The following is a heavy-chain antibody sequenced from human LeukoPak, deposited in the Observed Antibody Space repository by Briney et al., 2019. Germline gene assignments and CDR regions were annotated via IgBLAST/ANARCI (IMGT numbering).Heavy chain of an antibody. J-gene: IGHJ4*02. CDR2: ISISSNYI. D-gene: IGHD3-22*01. CDR3: AGTNYYDSSGYYSSFDY. V-gene: IGHV3-21*01. Sequence: GGSLRLSCAASGFTFSRYSMNWVRQAPGKGLEWVSSISISSNYIYYADSVKGRFTISRDNAKNSLYLQMNSLRAEDTAVYYCAGTNYYDSSGYYSSFDYWGQGTLVTVSS. CDR1: GFTFSRYS.